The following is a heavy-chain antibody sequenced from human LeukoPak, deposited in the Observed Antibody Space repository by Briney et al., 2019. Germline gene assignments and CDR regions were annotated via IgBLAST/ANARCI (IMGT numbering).Heavy chain of an antibody. D-gene: IGHD4-17*01. V-gene: IGHV3-64*01. CDR1: GFTFSSYS. Sequence: PGGSLGLSCAASGFTFSSYSMHWVRQAPGKGLKYVSAISANGGSTYYANSVQGRFTISRDNSKNTLYLQMGSLRAEDMAVYYCARESNGDYGNAFDIWGQGTVVTVSS. J-gene: IGHJ3*02. CDR2: ISANGGST. CDR3: ARESNGDYGNAFDI.